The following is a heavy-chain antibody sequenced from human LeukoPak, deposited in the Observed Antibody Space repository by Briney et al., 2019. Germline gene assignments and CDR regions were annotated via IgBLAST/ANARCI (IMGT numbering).Heavy chain of an antibody. V-gene: IGHV4-4*07. CDR3: ARGLPYDSSGYGFDY. J-gene: IGHJ4*02. CDR2: IYTSGST. Sequence: PSETLSLTCTVSGGSISSYYWSWIRQPAGKGLEWIGRIYTSGSTNYNPSLKSRVTMSVDTSKNQFSLKLSSVTAADTAVYYRARGLPYDSSGYGFDYWGQGTLVTVSS. CDR1: GGSISSYY. D-gene: IGHD3-22*01.